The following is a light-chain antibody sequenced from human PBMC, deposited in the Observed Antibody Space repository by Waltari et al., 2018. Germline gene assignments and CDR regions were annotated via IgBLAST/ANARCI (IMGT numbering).Light chain of an antibody. Sequence: DIVMTQSPDSLAVSLGERATINCKSSQSVLFSSNSKNYLAWYQQKPGQPPKLLIYWASTRGSGVPDRCSGSGSGTDFTLTISSLQAEDVAVYYCQQFYTTPPTFGQGTKVEIK. CDR3: QQFYTTPPT. CDR1: QSVLFSSNSKNY. CDR2: WAS. J-gene: IGKJ1*01. V-gene: IGKV4-1*01.